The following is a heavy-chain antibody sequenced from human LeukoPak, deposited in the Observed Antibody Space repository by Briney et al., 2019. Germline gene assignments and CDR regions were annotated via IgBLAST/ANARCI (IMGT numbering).Heavy chain of an antibody. CDR3: ARVKYYDSSGYVDH. J-gene: IGHJ4*02. D-gene: IGHD3-22*01. V-gene: IGHV4-31*03. CDR2: IYYSGST. Sequence: PSETLSLTCTVSGGSISSGGYYWSWIRQHPGKGLEWIGYIYYSGSTYYNPSLKSRVTISVDTSKNQFSLKLSSVTAADTAVYYCARVKYYDSSGYVDHWGQGTLVTVSS. CDR1: GGSISSGGYY.